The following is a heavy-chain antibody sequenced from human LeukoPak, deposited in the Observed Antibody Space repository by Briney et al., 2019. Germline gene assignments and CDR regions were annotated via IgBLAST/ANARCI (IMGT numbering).Heavy chain of an antibody. V-gene: IGHV3-30*04. D-gene: IGHD6-19*01. J-gene: IGHJ4*02. Sequence: GRSLRLSCAASGFTFSSYAMHWVRQAPGKGLERVAVISYDGSNKYYADSVKGRFTISRDNSKNTLYLQMNSLRAEDTAVYYCARDLAVAGTHYFDYWGQGTLVTVSS. CDR2: ISYDGSNK. CDR1: GFTFSSYA. CDR3: ARDLAVAGTHYFDY.